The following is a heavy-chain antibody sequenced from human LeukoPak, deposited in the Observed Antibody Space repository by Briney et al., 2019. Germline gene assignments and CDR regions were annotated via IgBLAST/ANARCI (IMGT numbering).Heavy chain of an antibody. CDR3: ARGIWFGELSFDP. D-gene: IGHD3-10*01. V-gene: IGHV4-38-2*02. CDR1: GDSISSGNY. CDR2: IFHTGST. J-gene: IGHJ5*02. Sequence: SETLSLTCTVSGDSISSGNYWGWIRQPPGKGLEWIGSIFHTGSTYFNLSLKSRVTISVDTSKNQFSLRLSSVTAADTAVYYCARGIWFGELSFDPWGQGTLVTVSS.